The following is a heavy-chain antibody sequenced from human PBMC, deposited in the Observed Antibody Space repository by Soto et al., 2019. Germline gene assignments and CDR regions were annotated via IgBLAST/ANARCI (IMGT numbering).Heavy chain of an antibody. J-gene: IGHJ4*02. Sequence: EVQLVESGGGLVQPGGSLRLSCAASGFTFTSYSMNWVRQAPGKGLEWVSYISSSTTIIYYADSVKGRFTISRDNARNSLYRQINSLRAEDTAVYYCARRGLFESGGSDYWGQGTLVTVSS. V-gene: IGHV3-48*01. CDR3: ARRGLFESGGSDY. D-gene: IGHD3-10*01. CDR2: ISSSTTII. CDR1: GFTFTSYS.